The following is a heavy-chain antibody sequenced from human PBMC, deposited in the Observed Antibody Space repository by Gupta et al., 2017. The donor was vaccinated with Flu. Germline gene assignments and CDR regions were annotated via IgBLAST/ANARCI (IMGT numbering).Heavy chain of an antibody. CDR2: ISRSSGYI. Sequence: EVQLLESGGGLVRPGGSLRLSCVASGFTFSTYPFNWVRQAPGKGLEWLASISRSSGYIYYADSVKGRFTISRDNSKTSLYLQMNSLRDEDTALYYCARLGGSGTAFHYFYGLDVWGRGTAVTVSS. CDR3: ARLGGSGTAFHYFYGLDV. CDR1: GFTFSTYP. J-gene: IGHJ6*02. D-gene: IGHD2-15*01. V-gene: IGHV3-21*02.